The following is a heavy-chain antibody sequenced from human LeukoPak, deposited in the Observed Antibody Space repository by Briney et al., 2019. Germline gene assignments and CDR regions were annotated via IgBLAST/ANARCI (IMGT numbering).Heavy chain of an antibody. CDR1: GFTFRNYA. J-gene: IGHJ4*02. CDR2: ISDSGATT. D-gene: IGHD3-22*01. CDR3: AKGVYYYDRSTYYYTYYFDY. Sequence: GGSLRLSCAASGFTFRNYAVSWVRQAPGKGLEWVSAISDSGATTYYADSVKDRFTISRDNSKNTLYLQMNSLRAEDTAVYFCAKGVYYYDRSTYYYTYYFDYWGQGALVTVSS. V-gene: IGHV3-23*01.